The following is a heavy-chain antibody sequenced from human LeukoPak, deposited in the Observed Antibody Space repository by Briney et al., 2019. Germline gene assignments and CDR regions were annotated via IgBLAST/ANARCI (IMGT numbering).Heavy chain of an antibody. CDR3: AGSSGWLFDY. CDR2: IKEDGSQI. CDR1: GFTFNNYW. D-gene: IGHD6-19*01. Sequence: GGSLRLSCAGTGFTFNNYWMNWVRQAPGKGLEWVANIKEDGSQIYYVDSVKGRFTISRDNAKNSVYLQMNSLRDEDTAVYYCAGSSGWLFDYWGQGTLVAVSS. V-gene: IGHV3-7*01. J-gene: IGHJ4*02.